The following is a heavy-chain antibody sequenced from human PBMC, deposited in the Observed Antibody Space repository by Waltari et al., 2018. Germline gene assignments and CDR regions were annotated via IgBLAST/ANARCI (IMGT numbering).Heavy chain of an antibody. Sequence: QLQLQESGPGLVKPPETLSLTCAVSGGSISSRYWSWTRQPPGKGREWIGCIYGNRSNTNHNPSLQISVTPSVDTSNNQFSLKLSSVTAANTAVYYCASLYIRYFDYCGQGVLVTVSS. D-gene: IGHD1-20*01. CDR3: ASLYIRYFDY. CDR2: IYGNRSNT. CDR1: GGSISSRY. J-gene: IGHJ4*02. V-gene: IGHV4-59*12.